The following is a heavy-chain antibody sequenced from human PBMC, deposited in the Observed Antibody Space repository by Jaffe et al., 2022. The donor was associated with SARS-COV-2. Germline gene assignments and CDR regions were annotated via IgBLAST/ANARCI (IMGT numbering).Heavy chain of an antibody. CDR2: MNPNSGNT. CDR1: GYTFTSYD. Sequence: QVQLVQSGAEVKKPGASVKVSCKASGYTFTSYDINWVRQATGQGLEWMGWMNPNSGNTGYAQKFQGRVTMTRNTSISTAYMELSSLRSEDTAVYYCAAEKVDFWSGFFLGTETYGMDVWGQGTTVTVSS. V-gene: IGHV1-8*01. D-gene: IGHD3-3*01. CDR3: AAEKVDFWSGFFLGTETYGMDV. J-gene: IGHJ6*02.